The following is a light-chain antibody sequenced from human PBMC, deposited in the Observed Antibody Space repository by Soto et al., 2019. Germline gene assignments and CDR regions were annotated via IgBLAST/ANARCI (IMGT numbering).Light chain of an antibody. Sequence: QPWLAQPSSASLFPRQSVTMSCTGTSSDVGYYDYVSWYQQHPGKGPNRVIYEVTKRPSGVPDRVSAFKSGNTASLTVSGLRAEDEADYYCSSYAGSNNFVFGSGTKVTVL. CDR3: SSYAGSNNFV. J-gene: IGLJ1*01. CDR1: SSDVGYYDY. CDR2: EVT. V-gene: IGLV2-8*01.